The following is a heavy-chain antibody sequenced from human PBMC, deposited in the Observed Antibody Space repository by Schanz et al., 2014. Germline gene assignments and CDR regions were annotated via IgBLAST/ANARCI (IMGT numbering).Heavy chain of an antibody. V-gene: IGHV3-74*02. CDR1: GFTFSDSW. J-gene: IGHJ4*01. Sequence: VQLVESGGGVVQPGGSLRLSCAASGFTFSDSWMHWVRQAPGKGLVWVSRTSNDGSFTTFADSVKGRFTISRDNAKNSLYLQMNSLTAEDTAVYYCAKYGTGKGVSFEYWGQEPWSPSPQ. CDR3: AKYGTGKGVSFEY. D-gene: IGHD1-26*01. CDR2: TSNDGSFT.